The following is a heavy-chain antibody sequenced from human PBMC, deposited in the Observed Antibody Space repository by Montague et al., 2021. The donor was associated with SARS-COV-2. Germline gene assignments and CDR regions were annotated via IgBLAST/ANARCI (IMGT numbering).Heavy chain of an antibody. CDR1: GGSISSGGYY. CDR3: AGATAGPAAIFMGFPCPLGAFDI. J-gene: IGHJ3*02. D-gene: IGHD2-2*01. Sequence: TLSLTCTVSGGSISSGGYYWSWIRQHPGKGLEWIGYIYYSGSTYYNPSLKSRVTISVDTSKNQFSLKLSSVTAADTAVYYCAGATAGPAAIFMGFPCPLGAFDIWGQGTMVTVSS. V-gene: IGHV4-31*03. CDR2: IYYSGST.